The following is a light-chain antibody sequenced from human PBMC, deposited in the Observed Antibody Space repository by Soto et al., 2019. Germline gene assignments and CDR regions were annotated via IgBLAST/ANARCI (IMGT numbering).Light chain of an antibody. CDR1: QSLSSSY. V-gene: IGKV3-20*01. J-gene: IGKJ2*01. CDR3: QRQGT. CDR2: AAS. Sequence: DIVLTQFPGTLSLSPGERATLSCRPSQSLSSSYLVWYQQKPGQAPRLLIYAASRRATGIPDRFSGSGSATEYTLTISRLEPEDSAVYYCQRQGTFGQGTKLEIK.